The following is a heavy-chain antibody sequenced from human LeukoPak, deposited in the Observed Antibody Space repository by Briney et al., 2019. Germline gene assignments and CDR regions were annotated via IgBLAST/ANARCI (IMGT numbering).Heavy chain of an antibody. D-gene: IGHD1/OR15-1a*01. CDR2: IYYNGHT. CDR3: ARDRHWTNDWVFDY. V-gene: IGHV4-34*01. CDR1: GGSFSGYY. J-gene: IGHJ4*02. Sequence: SETLSLTCAVYGGSFSGYYWGWIRQPPGKGLEWIGNIYYNGHTDYNPSLRSRVTISVHTSKNQFSLKLSSVTAADTAVYYCARDRHWTNDWVFDYWGQGTLVTVSS.